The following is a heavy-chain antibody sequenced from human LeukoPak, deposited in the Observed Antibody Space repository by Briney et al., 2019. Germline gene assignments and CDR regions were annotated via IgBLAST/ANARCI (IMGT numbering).Heavy chain of an antibody. V-gene: IGHV4-59*01. D-gene: IGHD3-16*01. CDR2: IYYSGST. Sequence: PSETLSLTCTVSGGSISSYYWSWIRQPPGKGLEWIGYIYYSGSTNYNPSLKSRVTISVDTSENQFSLKLSSVTAADTAVYYCARGIKAWGTRGSYFDYWGQGTLVTVSS. CDR3: ARGIKAWGTRGSYFDY. J-gene: IGHJ4*02. CDR1: GGSISSYY.